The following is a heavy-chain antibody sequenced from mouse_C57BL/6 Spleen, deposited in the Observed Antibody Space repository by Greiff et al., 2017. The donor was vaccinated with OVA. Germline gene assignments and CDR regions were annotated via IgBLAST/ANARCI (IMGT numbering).Heavy chain of an antibody. CDR1: GFTFSSYA. CDR3: TRDGYDAFAY. Sequence: EVQGVESGEGLVKPGGCLKLSCAASGFTFSSYAMSWVRQTPEKRLEWVAYISSGGDYIYYADTVKGRFTISRDNARNTLYLQMSSLKSEDTAMYYCTRDGYDAFAYWGQGTLVTVSA. D-gene: IGHD2-2*01. J-gene: IGHJ3*01. CDR2: ISSGGDYI. V-gene: IGHV5-9-1*02.